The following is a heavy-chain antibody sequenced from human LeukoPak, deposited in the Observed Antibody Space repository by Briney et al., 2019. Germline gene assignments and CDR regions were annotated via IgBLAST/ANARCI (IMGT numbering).Heavy chain of an antibody. Sequence: GGSLRLSCAASGFXFSSFSINWVRQAPGKGLEWVSSISNSSYYIYYADSVKGRFTISRDNVKNSLYLQMNSLRAEDTAVYYCARDWGAAAGNWFDPWGQGTLVTVSS. D-gene: IGHD6-13*01. CDR3: ARDWGAAAGNWFDP. J-gene: IGHJ5*02. V-gene: IGHV3-21*01. CDR2: ISNSSYYI. CDR1: GFXFSSFS.